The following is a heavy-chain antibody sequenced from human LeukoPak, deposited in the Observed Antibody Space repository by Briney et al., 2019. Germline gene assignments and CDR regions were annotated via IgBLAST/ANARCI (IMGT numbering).Heavy chain of an antibody. CDR3: ARDLNIVGAPGAFDI. V-gene: IGHV1-18*01. Sequence: ASVKVSCKASGYTFTSYGISWVRQAPGQGLEWMGWISAYNGNTNYAQKLQGRVTMTTDTSTSTAYMELRSLRSDDTAVYYCARDLNIVGAPGAFDIWGQGTMVTVSS. D-gene: IGHD1-26*01. CDR2: ISAYNGNT. J-gene: IGHJ3*02. CDR1: GYTFTSYG.